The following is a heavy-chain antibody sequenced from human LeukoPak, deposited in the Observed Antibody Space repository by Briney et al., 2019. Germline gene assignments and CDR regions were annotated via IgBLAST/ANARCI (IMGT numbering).Heavy chain of an antibody. CDR1: GFNFNTYA. V-gene: IGHV3-30*03. CDR2: VSFDGRDR. Sequence: GGSLRLSCAVSGFNFNTYAMHWVRQAPGKGLEWVAVVSFDGRDRFYGDSVKGRFTISRDISKNTLFLQMNSLTNEDTGIYYCARGRVGSPRGGIDYWGQGTLVTVSS. CDR3: ARGRVGSPRGGIDY. J-gene: IGHJ4*02. D-gene: IGHD1-26*01.